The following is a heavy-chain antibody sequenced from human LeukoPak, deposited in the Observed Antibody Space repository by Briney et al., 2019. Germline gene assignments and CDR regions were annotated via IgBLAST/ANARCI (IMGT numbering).Heavy chain of an antibody. V-gene: IGHV3-21*04. CDR1: GFTFSSYS. CDR2: ISTSSSYI. Sequence: GGSLRLSCAASGFTFSSYSMNWVRQAPGKGLEWVSSISTSSSYIHYADSVKGRFTISRDNAKNSLYLQMNSLRAEDTAVYYCARGYYYDSSGAPTLDYWGQGTLVTVSS. D-gene: IGHD3-22*01. CDR3: ARGYYYDSSGAPTLDY. J-gene: IGHJ4*02.